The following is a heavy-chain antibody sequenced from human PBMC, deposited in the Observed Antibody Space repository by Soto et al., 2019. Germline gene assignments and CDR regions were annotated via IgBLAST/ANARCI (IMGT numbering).Heavy chain of an antibody. Sequence: ASVKVSCKASGYTFTGYYMHWVRQAPGQGLEWMGWINPNSGGTNYAQKFQGRVTMTRDTSISTAYMELSRLRSDDTAVYYCARGVAAAGTSRYSWFDPWGQGTLVTVSS. V-gene: IGHV1-2*02. CDR3: ARGVAAAGTSRYSWFDP. J-gene: IGHJ5*02. D-gene: IGHD6-13*01. CDR1: GYTFTGYY. CDR2: INPNSGGT.